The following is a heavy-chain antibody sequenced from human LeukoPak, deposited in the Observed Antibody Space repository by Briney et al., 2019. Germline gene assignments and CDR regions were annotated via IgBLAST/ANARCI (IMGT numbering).Heavy chain of an antibody. D-gene: IGHD5-18*01. CDR1: GFTFRDHY. CDR2: IYSGGTT. Sequence: GGSLRLSCAASGFTFRDHYLDWVRQAPGKGLEWVSTIYSGGTTYYADSVMGRFTISRHNSRNTLYLPMNSLRAEDTAVYYCARVDTVMAYYFDLWGQGTLVTVSS. J-gene: IGHJ4*02. V-gene: IGHV3-53*04. CDR3: ARVDTVMAYYFDL.